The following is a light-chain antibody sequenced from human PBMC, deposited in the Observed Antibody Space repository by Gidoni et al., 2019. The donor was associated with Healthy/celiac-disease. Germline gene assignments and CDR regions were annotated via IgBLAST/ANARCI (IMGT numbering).Light chain of an antibody. Sequence: QSPGTLSLSPGERATLSCRASQSVSSSYLAWYQQKPGQAPRLLIYGASSRATGIPDRFSGSGSGTDFTLTISRLEPEDFAVYYCQQYGSSSWTFGQXTKVEIE. V-gene: IGKV3-20*01. CDR3: QQYGSSSWT. CDR1: QSVSSSY. J-gene: IGKJ1*01. CDR2: GAS.